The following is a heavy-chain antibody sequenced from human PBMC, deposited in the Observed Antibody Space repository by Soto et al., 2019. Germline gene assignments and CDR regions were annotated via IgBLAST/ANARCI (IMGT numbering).Heavy chain of an antibody. V-gene: IGHV4-61*01. Sequence: QVQLQESGPGLVKPSETLSLTCTVSGGSVSSGNYYWSWIRQPPGKGLEWIGYSYYSGSTNYNPSLKSRVTISVDTPKHQLSLKLSSVNAADTAVFYCASYSSGWYAVGYWGQGTLVTVSS. CDR2: SYYSGST. D-gene: IGHD6-19*01. CDR3: ASYSSGWYAVGY. CDR1: GGSVSSGNYY. J-gene: IGHJ4*02.